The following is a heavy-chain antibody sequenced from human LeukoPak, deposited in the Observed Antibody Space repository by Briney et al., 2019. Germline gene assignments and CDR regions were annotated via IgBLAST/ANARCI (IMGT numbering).Heavy chain of an antibody. D-gene: IGHD1-7*01. Sequence: GGSLRLSCAASGFAFSSYGMSWVRQAPGKGLEWVSSISDSAGATYYADSVRGRFTISRDNSGSTLYLQINSLRADDTAVYYCAKGGTTAWTAVDYWGQGTLVTVSS. CDR3: AKGGTTAWTAVDY. CDR2: ISDSAGAT. J-gene: IGHJ4*02. V-gene: IGHV3-23*01. CDR1: GFAFSSYG.